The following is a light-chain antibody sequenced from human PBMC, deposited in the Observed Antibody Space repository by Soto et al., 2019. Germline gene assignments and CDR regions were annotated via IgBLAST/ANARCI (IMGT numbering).Light chain of an antibody. J-gene: IGKJ3*01. V-gene: IGKV3-15*01. CDR1: QSVSSS. Sequence: EIVMTQSPSTLSASRGERATLSCRASQSVSSSLAWYHQKPGHAPMLHIYGASNSATGIPASVSGCGSETAFTLTFISLQSEDIAVCYCQQYNYSPAFGPGTKVDN. CDR2: GAS. CDR3: QQYNYSPA.